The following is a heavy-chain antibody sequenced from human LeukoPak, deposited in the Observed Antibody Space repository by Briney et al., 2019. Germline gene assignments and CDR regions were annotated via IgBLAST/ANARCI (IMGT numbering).Heavy chain of an antibody. V-gene: IGHV3-30*02. Sequence: GGSLRLSCAASGFTFSSYGMHWVRQAPGKGLEWVAFIRYDGSKKYYADSVKGRFTISRDNSKNTLYLQMNSLRADDTAVYYCARGLAYYYDSSAYYLDYWGQGTLVTVSS. CDR2: IRYDGSKK. J-gene: IGHJ4*02. D-gene: IGHD3-22*01. CDR1: GFTFSSYG. CDR3: ARGLAYYYDSSAYYLDY.